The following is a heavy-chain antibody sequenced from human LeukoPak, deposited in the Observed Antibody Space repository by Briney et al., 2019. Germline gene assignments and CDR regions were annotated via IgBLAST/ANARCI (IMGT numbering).Heavy chain of an antibody. CDR1: GFTFSSYG. Sequence: PGGSLRLSCAASGFTFSSYGMHWVRQAPGKGLGWVAVIWYDGSNKYYADSVKGRFTISRDNSKNTLYLQMNSLRAEDTAVYYCARDYSRNYYYGMDVWGQGTTVTVSS. CDR3: ARDYSRNYYYGMDV. D-gene: IGHD2-21*01. J-gene: IGHJ6*02. CDR2: IWYDGSNK. V-gene: IGHV3-33*01.